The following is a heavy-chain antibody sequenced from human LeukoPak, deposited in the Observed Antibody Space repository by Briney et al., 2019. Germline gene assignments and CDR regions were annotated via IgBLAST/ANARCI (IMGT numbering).Heavy chain of an antibody. Sequence: SETLSLTCTVSGGSISSSSYYWGWIRQPPGKGLEWIGSIYYSGSTYYNPSLKSRVTISVDTSKNQFSLKLSSVTAADTAVYYCARDRGEYSYAYEYWGQGTLVTVSS. D-gene: IGHD5-18*01. J-gene: IGHJ4*02. CDR2: IYYSGST. V-gene: IGHV4-39*07. CDR3: ARDRGEYSYAYEY. CDR1: GGSISSSSYY.